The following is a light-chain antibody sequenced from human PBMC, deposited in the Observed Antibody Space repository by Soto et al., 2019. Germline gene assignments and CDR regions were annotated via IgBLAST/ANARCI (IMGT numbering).Light chain of an antibody. J-gene: IGLJ1*01. CDR2: DDN. CDR1: SSNIGGNS. V-gene: IGLV1-51*01. CDR3: GSWDSSLSAYV. Sequence: QSVLTQPPSVSAAPGQKVTISCSGSSSNIGGNSVSWYQQLPGTAPKLLIYDDNKRPSGIPDRFSGSKSGTSATLGITGFXTGDEADYYCGSWDSSLSAYVFGTGTKATV.